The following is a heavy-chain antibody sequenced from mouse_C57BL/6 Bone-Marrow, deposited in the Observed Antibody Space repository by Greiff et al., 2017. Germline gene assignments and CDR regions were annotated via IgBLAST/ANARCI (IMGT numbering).Heavy chain of an antibody. J-gene: IGHJ2*01. CDR3: SSFDGNYFDF. CDR2: IDPEIGET. D-gene: IGHD2-3*01. CDR1: GFNIKDDY. V-gene: IGHV14-4*01. Sequence: VQLQQSGAELVRPGASVKLSCTASGFNIKDDYIHWVKQRPEQGLEWIGWIDPEIGETEYASKFQGKATITSDTSSNPAYLQLRRLTSEDTAVYYCSSFDGNYFDFWGQGTPLTVAS.